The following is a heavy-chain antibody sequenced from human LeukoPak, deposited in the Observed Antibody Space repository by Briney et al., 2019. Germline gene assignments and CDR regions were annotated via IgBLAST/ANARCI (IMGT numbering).Heavy chain of an antibody. V-gene: IGHV4-59*12. J-gene: IGHJ3*02. D-gene: IGHD6-6*01. CDR3: AIEYSSSYAFDI. Sequence: SETLSLTCTVSGGSISSYYWSWIRQPPGKGLEWIGYIYYSGSTYYNPSLKSRVTISVDTSKNQFSLKLSSVTAADTAVYYCAIEYSSSYAFDIWGQGTMVTVSS. CDR1: GGSISSYY. CDR2: IYYSGST.